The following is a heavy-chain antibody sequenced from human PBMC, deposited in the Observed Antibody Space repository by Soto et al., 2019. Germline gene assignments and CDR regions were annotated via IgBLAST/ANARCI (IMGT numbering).Heavy chain of an antibody. CDR2: ISWNSGSI. CDR1: GFTFDDYA. CDR3: AKDSGYSYQDASGYFDY. D-gene: IGHD5-18*01. Sequence: GGSLRLSCAASGFTFDDYAMHWVRQAPGKGLEWVSGISWNSGSIGYADSVKGRFTISRDNAKNSLYLQMNSLRAEDTALYYCAKDSGYSYQDASGYFDYWGQGTLVTVSS. V-gene: IGHV3-9*01. J-gene: IGHJ4*02.